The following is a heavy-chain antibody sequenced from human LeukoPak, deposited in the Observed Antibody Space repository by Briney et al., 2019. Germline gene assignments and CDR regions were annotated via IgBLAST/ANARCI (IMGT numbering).Heavy chain of an antibody. CDR1: GYTFTGYF. V-gene: IGHV1-2*02. D-gene: IGHD6-13*01. CDR3: ARAQSLTAPAGTFANS. Sequence: ASVKVSCKASGYTFTGYFLHWVRRVPGQGFEWMGWINPNSGGTYYTQRFQGRVTMTRDTSISTAYMELSSLRSDDTAVYYCARAQSLTAPAGTFANSWGQGTLVTVSS. CDR2: INPNSGGT. J-gene: IGHJ4*02.